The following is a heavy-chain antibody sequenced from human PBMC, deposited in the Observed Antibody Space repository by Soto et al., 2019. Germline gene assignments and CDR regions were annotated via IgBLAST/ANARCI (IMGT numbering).Heavy chain of an antibody. J-gene: IGHJ4*02. V-gene: IGHV3-9*01. CDR3: AKDIRGYYYDSSGYIDY. D-gene: IGHD3-22*01. CDR1: GFTFDDYA. CDR2: ISWNSGSI. Sequence: PGGSLRLSCAASGFTFDDYAMHWVRQAPGKGLEWVSGISWNSGSIGYADSVKGRFTISRDNAKNSLYLQMNSLRAEDTALYYCAKDIRGYYYDSSGYIDYWGQGTLITVSS.